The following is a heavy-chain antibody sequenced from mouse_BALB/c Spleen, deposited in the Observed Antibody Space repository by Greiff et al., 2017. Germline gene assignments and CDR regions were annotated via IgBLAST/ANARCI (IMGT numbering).Heavy chain of an antibody. J-gene: IGHJ3*01. CDR2: IDPETGGT. D-gene: IGHD2-4*01. CDR3: TRSWDYDVSFAY. V-gene: IGHV1-15*01. CDR1: GYTFTDYE. Sequence: QVQLQQSGAELVRPGASVTLSCKASGYTFTDYEMHWVKQTPVHGLEWIGAIDPETGGTAYNQKFKGKATLTADKSSSTAYMELRSLTSEDSAIYYCTRSWDYDVSFAYWGQGTLVTVSA.